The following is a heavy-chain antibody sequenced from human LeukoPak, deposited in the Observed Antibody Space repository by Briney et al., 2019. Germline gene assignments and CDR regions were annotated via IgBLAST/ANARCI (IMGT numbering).Heavy chain of an antibody. D-gene: IGHD3-10*01. Sequence: SQTLSLTCTVSGGSISSGGYYWSWIRQPPGKGLEWIGYIYHSGSTYYNPSLKSRVTISVDRSKNQFSLKLSSVTAADTAVYYCARDQVVRGVPDNWGQGTLVTVSS. V-gene: IGHV4-30-2*01. CDR3: ARDQVVRGVPDN. J-gene: IGHJ4*02. CDR1: GGSISSGGYY. CDR2: IYHSGST.